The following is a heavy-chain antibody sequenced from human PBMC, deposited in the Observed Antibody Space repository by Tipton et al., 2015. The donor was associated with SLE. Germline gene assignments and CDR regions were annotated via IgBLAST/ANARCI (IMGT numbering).Heavy chain of an antibody. D-gene: IGHD6-19*01. Sequence: TLSLTCTVSGDSVSDYYWNWIRQPPGKGLEWIGHFYTSGGTNYNPSLKSRLTISMDTSKRQVSLKLRSVTAADTAVYYCARGRDNSGWYPYYFDSWGQGTLVTVSS. CDR1: GDSVSDYY. CDR3: ARGRDNSGWYPYYFDS. V-gene: IGHV4-4*09. J-gene: IGHJ4*02. CDR2: FYTSGGT.